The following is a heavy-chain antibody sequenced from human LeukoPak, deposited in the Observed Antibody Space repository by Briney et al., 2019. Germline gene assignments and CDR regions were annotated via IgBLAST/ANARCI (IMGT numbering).Heavy chain of an antibody. CDR2: IDWDDDK. V-gene: IGHV2-70*04. D-gene: IGHD3-22*01. Sequence: ESGPALVKPTQTLTLTCTFSGFSLSTSGVRVSWIRQPPGKALEWLARIDWDDDKFYSTSLKTRLTISKDTSKNQVVLTMTNMDPVDTATYYCARAKYYYDSSGPEYYFDYWGQGTLVTVSS. CDR1: GFSLSTSGVR. J-gene: IGHJ4*02. CDR3: ARAKYYYDSSGPEYYFDY.